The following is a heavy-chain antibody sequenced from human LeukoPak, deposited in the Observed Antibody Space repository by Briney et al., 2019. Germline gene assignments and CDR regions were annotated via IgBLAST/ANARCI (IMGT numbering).Heavy chain of an antibody. J-gene: IGHJ4*02. CDR3: ARDLGGGTPFDY. D-gene: IGHD1-7*01. CDR1: GFTFSSYW. CDR2: ITSDGTST. Sequence: GGSLRLSCAASGFTFSSYWMHWVRQAPGKGLVWVSRITSDGTSTSSADSVKGRFTVSRDNAKNTVYLQMNSLRAEDTAVYYCARDLGGGTPFDYWGQGTLVAVSS. V-gene: IGHV3-74*01.